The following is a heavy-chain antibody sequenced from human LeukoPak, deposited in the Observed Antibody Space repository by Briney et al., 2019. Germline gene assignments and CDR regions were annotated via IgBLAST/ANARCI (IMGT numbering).Heavy chain of an antibody. CDR1: GYTFTGYY. J-gene: IGHJ4*02. V-gene: IGHV1-2*02. Sequence: ASVKVSCKASGYTFTGYYMHWVRQAPGQGLEWMGWINPNSGGTNYAQKFQGRVTMTRDTSISTAYMELSRLRSDDTAVYYCARDPGDIVVVPAATYCGGDCHRDDYWGQGTLVTVSS. CDR3: ARDPGDIVVVPAATYCGGDCHRDDY. D-gene: IGHD2-2*01. CDR2: INPNSGGT.